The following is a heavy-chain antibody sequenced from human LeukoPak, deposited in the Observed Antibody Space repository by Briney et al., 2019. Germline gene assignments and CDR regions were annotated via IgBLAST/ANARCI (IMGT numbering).Heavy chain of an antibody. CDR2: ISAYNGNA. CDR3: ARGVSTRDSHSWFDS. J-gene: IGHJ5*01. V-gene: IGHV1-18*01. D-gene: IGHD2-21*01. CDR1: GYTFTSYG. Sequence: ASVKVSCKASGYTFTSYGISWVRQAPGQGLEWMGWISAYNGNANYAQKLQGRVTMTTDTSTSTAYMELRSLRSDDTAVYYCARGVSTRDSHSWFDSWGQGTLVTVSS.